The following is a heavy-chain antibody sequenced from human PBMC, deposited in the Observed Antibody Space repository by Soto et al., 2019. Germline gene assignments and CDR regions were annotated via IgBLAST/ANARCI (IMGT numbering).Heavy chain of an antibody. CDR1: GGSISSSSYY. D-gene: IGHD4-4*01. J-gene: IGHJ4*02. CDR2: IYYSGST. CDR3: AGDYSNYVGYLGY. Sequence: SETLSLTCTVSGGSISSSSYYWGWIRQPPGKGLEWIGSIYYSGSTYYNPSLKSRVTISVDTSKNQFSLKLSSVTAADTAVYYCAGDYSNYVGYLGYWGQGTLVTVSS. V-gene: IGHV4-39*01.